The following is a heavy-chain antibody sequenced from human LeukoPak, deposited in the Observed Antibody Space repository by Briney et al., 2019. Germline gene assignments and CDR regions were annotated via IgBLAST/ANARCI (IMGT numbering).Heavy chain of an antibody. Sequence: SETLSLTCTVSGGSISSGDYYWSWIRQPPGTGLEWIGYIYYSGSTYYNPSLKSRVTISVDTSKNQFSLKLSSVTAADTAVYYCARAGTGGDSSGYYSFLPHYYYGMDVWGQGTTVTVSS. V-gene: IGHV4-30-4*01. CDR2: IYYSGST. CDR3: ARAGTGGDSSGYYSFLPHYYYGMDV. D-gene: IGHD3-22*01. J-gene: IGHJ6*02. CDR1: GGSISSGDYY.